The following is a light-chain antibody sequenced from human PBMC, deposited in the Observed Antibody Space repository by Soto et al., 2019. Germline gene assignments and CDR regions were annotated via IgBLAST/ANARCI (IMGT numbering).Light chain of an antibody. CDR2: SAS. CDR3: QQRSDWPWT. Sequence: DIQMTQSPSSLSASVGDSVTISCRASQSISRYLNWYQQKPGKAPKLLIFSASGLQSGVPARFSGGGSGTDFTLTISSLEPEDFAVYYCQQRSDWPWTFGQGTKVDI. V-gene: IGKV1-39*01. CDR1: QSISRY. J-gene: IGKJ1*01.